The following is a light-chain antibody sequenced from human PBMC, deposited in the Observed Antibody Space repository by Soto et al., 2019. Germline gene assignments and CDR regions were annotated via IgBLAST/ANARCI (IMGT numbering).Light chain of an antibody. Sequence: DIQITQSPSTLSASVGDRVTITCRASQSISNWLAWYQQKPGSLPRLLIYRASTLASGVPSRFSGSGSGTEFTLTISSLQPDDFATYYCHQYDTYLWTFGQGTKVDIK. V-gene: IGKV1-5*03. CDR2: RAS. J-gene: IGKJ1*01. CDR1: QSISNW. CDR3: HQYDTYLWT.